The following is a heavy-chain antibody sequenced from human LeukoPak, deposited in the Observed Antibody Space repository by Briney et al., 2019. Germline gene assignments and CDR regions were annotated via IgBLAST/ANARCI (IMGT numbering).Heavy chain of an antibody. J-gene: IGHJ5*02. V-gene: IGHV3-74*01. CDR1: GFTFSTYW. CDR3: ARTRTLPIAGGFDT. Sequence: AGGSLRLSCAASGFTFSTYWMHWVRHVPGKGLVWVSRINSDGSSTSYADSVKGRLTISRDNIKNTLYLQMNSLRAEDTAVYYCARTRTLPIAGGFDTWGQGSLVTVSS. D-gene: IGHD3-16*01. CDR2: INSDGSST.